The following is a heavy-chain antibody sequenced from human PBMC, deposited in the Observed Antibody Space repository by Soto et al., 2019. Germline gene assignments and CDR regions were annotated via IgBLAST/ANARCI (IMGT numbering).Heavy chain of an antibody. V-gene: IGHV4-61*01. CDR2: IYYSGST. J-gene: IGHJ6*02. CDR3: ARDRYDILTGYGYYYGMDV. Sequence: QVQLQESGPGLVKPSETLSLTCTVSGGSVSSGSYYWSWIRQPPGKGLEWIGYIYYSGSTNYNPSLKSRVTISVDTSKNQFSLKLSSVTAADTAVYYCARDRYDILTGYGYYYGMDVWDQGTTVTVSS. D-gene: IGHD3-9*01. CDR1: GGSVSSGSYY.